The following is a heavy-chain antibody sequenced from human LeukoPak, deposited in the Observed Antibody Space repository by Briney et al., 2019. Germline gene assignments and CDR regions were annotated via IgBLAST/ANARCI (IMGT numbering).Heavy chain of an antibody. V-gene: IGHV3-23*01. Sequence: GGSLRLSCATSGFTFSSYAMSWVRLAPGKELEWVSTISGSGGNTYYADSVKGRFTISRDNSKNTLYLQMNSLRAEGTAVYYCSKAIAPAVYTTFDYWGQGTLVTVSS. J-gene: IGHJ4*02. CDR2: ISGSGGNT. CDR1: GFTFSSYA. D-gene: IGHD6-13*01. CDR3: SKAIAPAVYTTFDY.